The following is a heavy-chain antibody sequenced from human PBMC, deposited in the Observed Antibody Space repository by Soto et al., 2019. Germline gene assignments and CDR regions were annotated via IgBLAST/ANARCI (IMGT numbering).Heavy chain of an antibody. CDR2: IYPGDSDT. V-gene: IGHV5-51*01. J-gene: IGHJ6*02. CDR3: ARQGSNGAYYYYGMDV. D-gene: IGHD3-16*01. Sequence: GESLKITCKGSGYRFSSYWSAWVRQMPGKCLEWMGVIYPGDSDTRYSPSFEGQVTISADKTNSTAYLQWSSLKASDTAMYYCARQGSNGAYYYYGMDVWGQGTTVTVSS. CDR1: GYRFSSYW.